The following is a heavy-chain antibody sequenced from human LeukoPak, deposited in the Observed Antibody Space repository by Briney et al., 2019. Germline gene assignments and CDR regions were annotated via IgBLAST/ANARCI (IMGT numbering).Heavy chain of an antibody. J-gene: IGHJ4*02. Sequence: PSETLSLTCTVSGGSISSYYWNCIRQPPGKGLEWIGYIYYSGTTNYNPSLKSRVSMSVDTSKNQFSLKLSSVTAADTAVYYCARVSYQEGVDYWGQGTLVTVSS. V-gene: IGHV4-59*01. CDR2: IYYSGTT. CDR3: ARVSYQEGVDY. D-gene: IGHD2-2*01. CDR1: GGSISSYY.